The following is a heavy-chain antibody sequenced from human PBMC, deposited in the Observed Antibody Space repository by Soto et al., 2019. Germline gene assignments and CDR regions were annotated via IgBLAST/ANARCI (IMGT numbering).Heavy chain of an antibody. CDR2: ISYDGSNK. J-gene: IGHJ2*01. D-gene: IGHD2-2*01. CDR1: GFTFSSYG. CDR3: AKDRASYCSSTSCYANWYFDL. V-gene: IGHV3-30*18. Sequence: QVQLVESGGGVVQPGRSLRLSCAASGFTFSSYGMHWVRQAPGKGLEWVAVISYDGSNKYYADSVKGRFTISRDNSKNTLYLQMNSLRAEDTAVYYCAKDRASYCSSTSCYANWYFDLWGRGTLVTVSS.